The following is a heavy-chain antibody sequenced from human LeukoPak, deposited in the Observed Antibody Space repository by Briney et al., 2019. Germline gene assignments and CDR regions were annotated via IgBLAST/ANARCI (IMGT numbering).Heavy chain of an antibody. CDR2: IHSSGNT. D-gene: IGHD5-18*01. CDR1: GDSISRGYY. V-gene: IGHV4-31*03. CDR3: ASGYGSGWLDS. Sequence: PSETLSLTCTVSGDSISRGYYWVWIRQPPGKGLEWIGYIHSSGNTYYNPSLQNRLIISRDTNEDPLSLTLTSVTAADTAVHFCASGYGSGWLDSWGQGTQVTVSS. J-gene: IGHJ5*01.